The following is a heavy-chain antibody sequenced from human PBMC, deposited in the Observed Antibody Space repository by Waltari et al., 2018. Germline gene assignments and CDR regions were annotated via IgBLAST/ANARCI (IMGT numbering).Heavy chain of an antibody. CDR3: TKDMDGATAMAPRLDF. CDR1: GFIFYDYG. J-gene: IGHJ4*02. CDR2: INWNSGTI. Sequence: VHLVESGGGLVRPGRYLRLSCAASGFIFYDYGMVWVRQATGKGLEWVAGINWNSGTIHYADSVKGRFTISRDNAENSLYLQMNSLTTEDTAVYYCTKDMDGATAMAPRLDFWGQGTLVTVSS. D-gene: IGHD5-18*01. V-gene: IGHV3-9*01.